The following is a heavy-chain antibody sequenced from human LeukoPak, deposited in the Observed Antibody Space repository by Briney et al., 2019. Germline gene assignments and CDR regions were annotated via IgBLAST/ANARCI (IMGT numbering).Heavy chain of an antibody. CDR3: SRDYDA. CDR2: ISRSSGTI. J-gene: IGHJ5*02. CDR1: GFTVNMFP. Sequence: GRSLRLSCAASGFTVNMFPINWVRQAPGKGLEWHSFISRSSGTIKYADSVKGRFTISRDTEKNSLYQVMNSLRADDTAVYYCSRDYDAWGQGNLVTVSS. V-gene: IGHV3-48*03. D-gene: IGHD3-3*01.